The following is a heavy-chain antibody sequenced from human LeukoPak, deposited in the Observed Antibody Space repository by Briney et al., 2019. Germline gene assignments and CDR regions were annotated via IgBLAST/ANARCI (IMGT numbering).Heavy chain of an antibody. CDR2: IYYSGST. Sequence: SETLSLTCTVSGGSISSSSYYWGWIRQPPGKGLEWIGNIYYSGSTYYNPSLKSRVTISIGTSKNQFSLKLTSVTAADTAVHYCARRGDGYNYFDYWGQGTLVTVSS. V-gene: IGHV4-39*01. D-gene: IGHD5-24*01. CDR1: GGSISSSSYY. J-gene: IGHJ4*02. CDR3: ARRGDGYNYFDY.